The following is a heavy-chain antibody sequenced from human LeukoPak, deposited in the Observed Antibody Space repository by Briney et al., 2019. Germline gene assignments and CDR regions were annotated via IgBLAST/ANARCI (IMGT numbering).Heavy chain of an antibody. V-gene: IGHV3-48*01. CDR2: ISSSSKTI. CDR3: ARVRDTAMVPLWVY. J-gene: IGHJ4*02. Sequence: PGGSLRLSCAASGFTFSSYSMNWVRQAPGKGLEWVSYISSSSKTIYYADSVKGRFTISRDNAKNSLYLQMNSLRAEDTAVYYCARVRDTAMVPLWVYWGQGTLVTVSS. D-gene: IGHD5-18*01. CDR1: GFTFSSYS.